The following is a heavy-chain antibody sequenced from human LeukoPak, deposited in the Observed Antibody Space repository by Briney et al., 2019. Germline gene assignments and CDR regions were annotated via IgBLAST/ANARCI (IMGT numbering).Heavy chain of an antibody. J-gene: IGHJ5*02. CDR3: ARRVRVRGTIVFNWFDP. V-gene: IGHV1-18*01. CDR1: GYTFTSYG. CDR2: ISAYQGNT. D-gene: IGHD3-10*01. Sequence: ASVKVSCKASGYTFTSYGISWVRQAPGQGLEWMGWISAYQGNTNYAQKRQGRVTMTTAPSTSTAYMGLRRLRSARPAVDYRARRVRVRGTIVFNWFDPWGEGTLVIVSS.